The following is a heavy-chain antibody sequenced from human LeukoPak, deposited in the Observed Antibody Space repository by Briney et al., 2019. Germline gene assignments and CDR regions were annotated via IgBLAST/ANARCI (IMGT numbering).Heavy chain of an antibody. V-gene: IGHV5-51*01. J-gene: IGHJ4*02. Sequence: GESLKISCKSSGYSFTTYWIGWVRQMPGKGLEGMVIIYPGDSDTRYSPSFQGQVTISADKSISTAYLQWSSLKASDTAMYYCARLIRGSGSYYFDYWGQGTLVTVSS. D-gene: IGHD1-26*01. CDR3: ARLIRGSGSYYFDY. CDR1: GYSFTTYW. CDR2: IYPGDSDT.